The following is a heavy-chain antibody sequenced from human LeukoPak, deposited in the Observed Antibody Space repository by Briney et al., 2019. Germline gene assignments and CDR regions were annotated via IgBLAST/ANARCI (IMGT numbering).Heavy chain of an antibody. CDR1: GDSISNINW. J-gene: IGHJ4*02. D-gene: IGHD3-16*01. Sequence: SETLSLTCAVSGDSISNINWWWSWVRQPPGKGLEWIGEIHDGGSTTYHPSLKSRVTISVDRSKNQFSLTLTSVTAADTAVYFCARGAHYAWNSWGQGTLVTVSS. CDR2: IHDGGST. CDR3: ARGAHYAWNS. V-gene: IGHV4-4*02.